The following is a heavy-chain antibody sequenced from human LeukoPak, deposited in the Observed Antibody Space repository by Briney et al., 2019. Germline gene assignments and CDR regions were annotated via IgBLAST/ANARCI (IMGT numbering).Heavy chain of an antibody. D-gene: IGHD6-19*01. V-gene: IGHV4-34*01. CDR3: ARGGNSGWYYYYYGMDV. J-gene: IGHJ6*02. CDR2: INHSGST. Sequence: SETLSLTCAVYGGSFSGYYWSWIRQPPGKGLEWIGEINHSGSTNYNPSLKSRVTISVDTSKNQFSLKPSSVPAADTAVYYCARGGNSGWYYYYYGMDVWGQGTTVTVSS. CDR1: GGSFSGYY.